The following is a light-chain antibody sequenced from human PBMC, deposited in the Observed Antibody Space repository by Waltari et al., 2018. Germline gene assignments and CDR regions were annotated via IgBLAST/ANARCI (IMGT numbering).Light chain of an antibody. V-gene: IGLV3-21*02. CDR2: DDD. Sequence: SSVLTQPPSVSVAPGQTATITRGGNNIGSKSVHWYQQKPGQAPVLVVYDDDVRPPGIPERISGSNSANTASLTINRVEVGDEAAYFCQVWDNYADLVIFGGGTKLTVL. CDR3: QVWDNYADLVI. CDR1: NIGSKS. J-gene: IGLJ2*01.